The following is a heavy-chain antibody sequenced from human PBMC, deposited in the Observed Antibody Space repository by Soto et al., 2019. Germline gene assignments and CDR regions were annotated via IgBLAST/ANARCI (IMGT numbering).Heavy chain of an antibody. Sequence: EVQLVESGGGLVQPGGSLRLSCAASGFTVSSNYMSWVRQAPGKGLEWVSVIYSGGSTYYADSVKGRFTISRDNSKXTXXLHMNSLRAEDTAVYYCARDPTSNRTTGTPHNWGYWGQGTLVTVSS. V-gene: IGHV3-66*01. CDR2: IYSGGST. D-gene: IGHD1-1*01. CDR3: ARDPTSNRTTGTPHNWGY. CDR1: GFTVSSNY. J-gene: IGHJ4*02.